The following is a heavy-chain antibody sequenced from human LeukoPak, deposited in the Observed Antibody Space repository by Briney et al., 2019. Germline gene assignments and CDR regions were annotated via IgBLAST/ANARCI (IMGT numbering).Heavy chain of an antibody. CDR2: LSYDGTNK. J-gene: IGHJ6*02. CDR3: GRDSRSCSSTSCLYYHYGVDV. CDR1: GFTFSAYA. Sequence: GGSLRLSCAASGFTFSAYAMYWVRQAPGKGLEWVALLSYDGTNKYSADSVKGRFTISRDISKNTLYLQMNSLRDEDTAVYYCGRDSRSCSSTSCLYYHYGVDVWGQGTTVTVSS. V-gene: IGHV3-30*04. D-gene: IGHD2-2*01.